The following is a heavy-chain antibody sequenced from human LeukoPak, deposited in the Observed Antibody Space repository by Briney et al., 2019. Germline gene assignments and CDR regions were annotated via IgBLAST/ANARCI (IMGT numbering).Heavy chain of an antibody. CDR1: GGSISSGSYY. J-gene: IGHJ4*02. CDR2: IYTSGST. V-gene: IGHV4-61*02. CDR3: AREILSGSQGDY. D-gene: IGHD1-26*01. Sequence: SQTLSLTCTVSGGSISSGSYYWSWIRQPAGKGLEWIGRIYTSGSTNYNPSLKSRVTISVDPSKNQFSLKLSSVTAADTAVYYCAREILSGSQGDYWGQGTLVTVSS.